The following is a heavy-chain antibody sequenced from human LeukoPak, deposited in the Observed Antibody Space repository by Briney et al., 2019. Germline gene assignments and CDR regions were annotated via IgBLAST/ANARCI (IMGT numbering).Heavy chain of an antibody. Sequence: PGGSLRLSCAASGFTFSSYSMNWVRQAPGKGLDWVSVITGSGGSTYYADSVKGRFTISRDNSKNTLYLQMNSLRADDTAVYYCAKDRVGAVLFFDSWGQGTLVTVSS. V-gene: IGHV3-23*01. CDR2: ITGSGGST. D-gene: IGHD1-26*01. CDR3: AKDRVGAVLFFDS. CDR1: GFTFSSYS. J-gene: IGHJ4*02.